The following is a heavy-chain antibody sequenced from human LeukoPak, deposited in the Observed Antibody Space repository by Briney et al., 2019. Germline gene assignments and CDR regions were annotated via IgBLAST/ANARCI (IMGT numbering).Heavy chain of an antibody. CDR1: GFIFGKYW. V-gene: IGHV3-7*03. Sequence: GGSLRLSCAASGFIFGKYWMSWVRQAPGKGLEWVANIKLDGSEKNYVDSVKGRFTISRDNTKNSLYLQMNSLRAEDTAVFYCARDQEEAALSYWGQGTLVTVSS. J-gene: IGHJ4*02. D-gene: IGHD6-13*01. CDR3: ARDQEEAALSY. CDR2: IKLDGSEK.